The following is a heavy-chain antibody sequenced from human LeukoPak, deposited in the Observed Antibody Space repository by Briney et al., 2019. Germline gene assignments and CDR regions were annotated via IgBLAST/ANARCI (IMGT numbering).Heavy chain of an antibody. CDR2: IYYSGST. CDR3: ARVRTYYDILTGS. Sequence: SETLSLTCTVSGGSISSGDYYWSWIRQPPGKGLEWIGYIYYSGSTYYNPSLKSRVTISVDTSKNQFSLKLSSVTAADTAVYYCARVRTYYDILTGSWGQGTLVTVSS. CDR1: GGSISSGDYY. V-gene: IGHV4-30-4*08. J-gene: IGHJ5*02. D-gene: IGHD3-9*01.